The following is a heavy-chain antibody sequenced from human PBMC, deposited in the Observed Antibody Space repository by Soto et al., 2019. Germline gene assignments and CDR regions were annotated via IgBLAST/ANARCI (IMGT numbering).Heavy chain of an antibody. V-gene: IGHV4-59*01. CDR2: VYYSGYT. CDR1: GVSISTFY. Sequence: SETLSLTCTVSGVSISTFYWSWIRQSPGRGLVWVGYVYYSGYTNYNPSLKSRVAMSIDTSESRFSLRLNSVTAADTAVYYCARLTYYDSTGRFDYWGQGTLVTVSS. D-gene: IGHD3-16*01. J-gene: IGHJ4*02. CDR3: ARLTYYDSTGRFDY.